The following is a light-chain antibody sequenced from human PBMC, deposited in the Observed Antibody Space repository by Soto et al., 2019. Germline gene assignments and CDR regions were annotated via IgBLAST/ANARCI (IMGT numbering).Light chain of an antibody. Sequence: QSALTQPPSASGSPGQSVTISCTGTSSDVGGYNYVSWYQQHPGKAPKLMIYEGSKRPSGVSDRFSGSKSGNTASLTISGLQAEDEADYYCYSYAGSNTCVFGGGTKLTVL. CDR3: YSYAGSNTCV. V-gene: IGLV2-8*01. CDR1: SSDVGGYNY. CDR2: EGS. J-gene: IGLJ2*01.